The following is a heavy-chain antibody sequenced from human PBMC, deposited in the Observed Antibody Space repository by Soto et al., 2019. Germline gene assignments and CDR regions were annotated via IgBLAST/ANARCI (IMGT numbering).Heavy chain of an antibody. J-gene: IGHJ6*02. CDR1: GGSFSGYY. CDR2: INHSGST. Sequence: SETLSLTCAVYGGSFSGYYWSWIRQPPGKGLEWIGEINHSGSTNYNPSLKSRVTISVDTSKNQFSLKLSSVTAADTAVYYCARGLGRSSGWYGRGFGMDVWGQGTTVTVSS. D-gene: IGHD6-19*01. V-gene: IGHV4-34*01. CDR3: ARGLGRSSGWYGRGFGMDV.